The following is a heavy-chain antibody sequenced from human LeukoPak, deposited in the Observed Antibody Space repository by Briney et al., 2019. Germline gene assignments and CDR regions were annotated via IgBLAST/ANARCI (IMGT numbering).Heavy chain of an antibody. CDR3: ARDPGTLPQGVLGY. CDR1: GFTFSSYG. Sequence: WGSLRLSCAASGFTFSSYGMHWVRQAPGKGLEWVAVISYDGSNKYYADSVKGRFTISRDNAKNSLYLQMNSLRAEDTAVYYCARDPGTLPQGVLGYWGQGTLVTVSS. J-gene: IGHJ4*02. CDR2: ISYDGSNK. V-gene: IGHV3-30*03. D-gene: IGHD3-10*01.